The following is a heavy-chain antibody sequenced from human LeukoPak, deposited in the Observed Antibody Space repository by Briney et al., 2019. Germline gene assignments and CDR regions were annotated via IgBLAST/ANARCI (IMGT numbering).Heavy chain of an antibody. J-gene: IGHJ4*02. CDR1: GFNFSSLG. V-gene: IGHV3-33*01. CDR2: IWYAGNNK. Sequence: GGSLRLPCAASGFNFSSLGMHWVRQAPGKGLEWVAVIWYAGNNKYYADSMKGRFTISRDNSKNTLYLHMDRLRADDTAVYYCARNGQQWPVYSCDDWGQGTLVTVSS. D-gene: IGHD6-19*01. CDR3: ARNGQQWPVYSCDD.